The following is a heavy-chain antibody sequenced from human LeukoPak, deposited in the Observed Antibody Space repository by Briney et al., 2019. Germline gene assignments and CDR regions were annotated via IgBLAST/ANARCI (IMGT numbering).Heavy chain of an antibody. Sequence: GGSLRLSCEASGFTVSSNHMTWVRQAPGKGLEWVSIIYSGGTTYYADSVKGRFTISRDNSKNTLYLQMNSLRAEDTAVYYCARGYSYGYEDYWGQGTLVTVSS. J-gene: IGHJ4*02. CDR1: GFTVSSNH. V-gene: IGHV3-66*01. CDR2: IYSGGTT. CDR3: ARGYSYGYEDY. D-gene: IGHD5-18*01.